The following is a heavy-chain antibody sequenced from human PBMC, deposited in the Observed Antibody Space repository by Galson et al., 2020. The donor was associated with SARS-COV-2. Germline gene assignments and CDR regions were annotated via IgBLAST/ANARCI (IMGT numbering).Heavy chain of an antibody. V-gene: IGHV3-48*03. CDR2: ISSSGTTI. Sequence: GGSLRLSCAGSGFTFSSHDMNWVRQAPGKGLEWISYISSSGTTIYHADSVKGRFTTTRDNAKKSLFLEMNSLRVEDTAIYYCARGHIVVVPGGNPGPDYWGQGILVTVSS. CDR1: GFTFSSHD. CDR3: ARGHIVVVPGGNPGPDY. D-gene: IGHD2-2*01. J-gene: IGHJ4*02.